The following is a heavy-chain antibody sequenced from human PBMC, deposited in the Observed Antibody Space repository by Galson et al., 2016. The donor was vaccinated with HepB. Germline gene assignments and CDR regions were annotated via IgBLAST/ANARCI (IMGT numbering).Heavy chain of an antibody. V-gene: IGHV3-23*01. CDR3: ASGTTVTTSNSFWYFDL. D-gene: IGHD4-17*01. CDR1: GFTFSSYA. CDR2: ISGSRGET. J-gene: IGHJ2*01. Sequence: SLRLSCAASGFTFSSYAMTWVRQAPGKGLDWVSTISGSRGETHYADSVKGRFTFSRDNSKNTMYVQTTSLRAEDTAVYYCASGTTVTTSNSFWYFDLWGRGTLVTVSS.